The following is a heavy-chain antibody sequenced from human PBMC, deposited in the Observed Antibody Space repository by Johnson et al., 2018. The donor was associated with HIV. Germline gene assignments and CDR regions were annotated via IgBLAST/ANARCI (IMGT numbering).Heavy chain of an antibody. J-gene: IGHJ3*02. CDR3: TRDELYRMYALTAVYI. V-gene: IGHV3-73*01. CDR2: IRSKANNYAT. CDR1: GFTFSASG. D-gene: IGHD2-15*01. Sequence: VQLVESGGGVVQPGGSLKLSCAASGFTFSASGMHWVRQASGKGLEWVGHIRSKANNYATAYAAPVKGRFTISRDDSKNTAYLQMNSLKTEDTAVYYCTRDELYRMYALTAVYIWGQGTMVIVSS.